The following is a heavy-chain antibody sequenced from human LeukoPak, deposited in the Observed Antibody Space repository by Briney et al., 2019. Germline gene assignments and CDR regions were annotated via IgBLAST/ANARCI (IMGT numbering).Heavy chain of an antibody. V-gene: IGHV4-59*08. D-gene: IGHD6-13*01. CDR1: GGSISSYY. J-gene: IGHJ4*02. CDR3: ARSSSSWYDGTGYFDY. Sequence: SETLSLTCTVSGGSISSYYWSWIRQPPGKGPEWIGCIYYSGSTNYNPSLKSRVTISVDTSKNQFSLKLSSVTAADTAVYYCARSSSSWYDGTGYFDYWGQGTLVTVSS. CDR2: IYYSGST.